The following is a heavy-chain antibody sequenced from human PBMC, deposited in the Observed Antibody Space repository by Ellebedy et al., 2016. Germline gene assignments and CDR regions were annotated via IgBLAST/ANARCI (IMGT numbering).Heavy chain of an antibody. CDR1: GFTFSSYG. J-gene: IGHJ6*03. V-gene: IGHV3-33*01. CDR3: ARDADYYDSSGYYYYYMDV. Sequence: GGSLRLXCAASGFTFSSYGMHWVRQAPGKGLEWVAVIWYDGSNKYYADSVKGRFTISRDNSKNTLYLQMNSLRAEDTAVYYCARDADYYDSSGYYYYYMDVWGKGTTVTVSS. CDR2: IWYDGSNK. D-gene: IGHD3-22*01.